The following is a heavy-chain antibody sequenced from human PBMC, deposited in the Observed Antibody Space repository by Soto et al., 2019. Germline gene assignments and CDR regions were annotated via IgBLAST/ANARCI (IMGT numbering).Heavy chain of an antibody. CDR1: VYSISSGYY. J-gene: IGHJ4*02. CDR2: IFHSGTT. CDR3: ARLLDDSRGYYYFDY. V-gene: IGHV4-38-2*01. D-gene: IGHD3-22*01. Sequence: SETLSLTCAVSVYSISSGYYWGCIRQPPGKGLEWLGSIFHSGTTYDNPSLKSRVTISVDMSNNQFSLKLTSVTAADTAVYYCARLLDDSRGYYYFDYWGQGTLVTVSS.